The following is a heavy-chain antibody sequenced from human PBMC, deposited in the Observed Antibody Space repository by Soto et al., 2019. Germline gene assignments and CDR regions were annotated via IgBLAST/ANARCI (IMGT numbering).Heavy chain of an antibody. CDR1: GITFNKHA. CDR2: ISGRGGST. D-gene: IGHD2-15*01. CDR3: ANPAIVVVVAATDWYFDL. V-gene: IGHV3-23*01. Sequence: GGSLRLSFAASGITFNKHAMSWVRQASGKGLEWVSAISGRGGSTYFADSVKGRFTISRDNSMNTPYLQMNSLRAVDTTVYYCANPAIVVVVAATDWYFDLWGRGTLVTVSS. J-gene: IGHJ2*01.